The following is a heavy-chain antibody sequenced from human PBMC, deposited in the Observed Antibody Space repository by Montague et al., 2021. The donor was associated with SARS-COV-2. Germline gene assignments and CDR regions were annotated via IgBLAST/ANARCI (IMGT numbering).Heavy chain of an antibody. CDR1: GGSVSRGSYY. Sequence: TLSLTCTVSGGSVSRGSYYWSWIRQPAGKGLGWIGRIYTSGSSNYNPSLKSRVTISVDTSKNQFSLKVSSVTAADTAVYYCARERSADYYDGSGYHSYKKGLDFWGQGTPVTVSS. V-gene: IGHV4-61*02. D-gene: IGHD3-22*01. CDR2: IYTSGSS. J-gene: IGHJ6*02. CDR3: ARERSADYYDGSGYHSYKKGLDF.